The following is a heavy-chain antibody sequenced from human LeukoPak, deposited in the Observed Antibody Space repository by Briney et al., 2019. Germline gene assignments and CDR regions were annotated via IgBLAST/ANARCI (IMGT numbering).Heavy chain of an antibody. J-gene: IGHJ4*02. CDR1: GFTFSTYN. V-gene: IGHV3-21*01. CDR3: ARDLASGDY. CDR2: ISGGSTYM. D-gene: IGHD3-16*01. Sequence: NTGGSLRLSCAASGFTFSTYNMNWVRQAPGRGLEWVSCISGGSTYMYYADSVKGRFTISRDNAKNSLYLQMNSLRPDDTAVYYCARDLASGDYWGQGTLVTVSS.